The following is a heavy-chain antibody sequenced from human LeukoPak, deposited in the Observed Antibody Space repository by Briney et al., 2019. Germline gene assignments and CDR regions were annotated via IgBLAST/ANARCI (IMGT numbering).Heavy chain of an antibody. V-gene: IGHV5-51*01. Sequence: GESLKISCKGSGYSFTSYWIGWVRQMPGKGREWMGITYPGDSDTRYSPSFQGQVTISADKSISTAYLQWSSLKASDTAMYYCARSALGPASDYYYMDVWGKGTTVTVSS. D-gene: IGHD1-14*01. CDR3: ARSALGPASDYYYMDV. J-gene: IGHJ6*03. CDR1: GYSFTSYW. CDR2: TYPGDSDT.